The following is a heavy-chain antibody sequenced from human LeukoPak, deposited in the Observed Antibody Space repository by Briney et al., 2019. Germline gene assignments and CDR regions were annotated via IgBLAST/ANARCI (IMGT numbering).Heavy chain of an antibody. Sequence: GGSLRLSCAASGFTFSSYWMNWVRQAPGKGLEWVANIYQDGSEKYFVDSVKGRFTISRDNAKNSLYLQMSGLRAEDTAVYYCARDPSEVYYYDSSGYPDYWGQGTLVTVSS. J-gene: IGHJ4*02. D-gene: IGHD3-22*01. CDR1: GFTFSSYW. V-gene: IGHV3-7*01. CDR2: IYQDGSEK. CDR3: ARDPSEVYYYDSSGYPDY.